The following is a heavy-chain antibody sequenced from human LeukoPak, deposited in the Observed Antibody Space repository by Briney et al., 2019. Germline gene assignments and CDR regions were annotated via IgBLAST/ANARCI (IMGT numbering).Heavy chain of an antibody. CDR3: ARAPDSSGDSYYFDY. CDR2: IYYSGST. V-gene: IGHV4-31*03. J-gene: IGHJ4*02. Sequence: PSETLSLTCTVFGGSISSSSYYWGWIRQHPGKGLEWIGHIYYSGSTSYNPSLKTRLVISVDTSQNQFSLKLNSVTAADTAVYYCARAPDSSGDSYYFDYWGQGTLVTVSS. CDR1: GGSISSSSYY. D-gene: IGHD3-22*01.